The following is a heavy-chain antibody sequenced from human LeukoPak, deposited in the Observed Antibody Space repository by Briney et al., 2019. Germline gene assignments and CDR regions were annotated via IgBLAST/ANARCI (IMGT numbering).Heavy chain of an antibody. Sequence: GASVKVSCKASGYSFPAKYMHWVRQAPGQGLEWMGWINPNSGGTNYAQKFQGRVTVTRDTSISTAYMELSRLRSDDTAVYYCAREGGARYYDSRGDDAFDIWGQGTMVTVSS. J-gene: IGHJ3*02. CDR1: GYSFPAKY. CDR3: AREGGARYYDSRGDDAFDI. CDR2: INPNSGGT. V-gene: IGHV1-2*02. D-gene: IGHD3-22*01.